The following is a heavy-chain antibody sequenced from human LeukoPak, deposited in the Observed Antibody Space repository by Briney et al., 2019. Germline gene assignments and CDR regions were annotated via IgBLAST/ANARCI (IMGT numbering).Heavy chain of an antibody. Sequence: SETLSLTCTVSGDSFSSNNYWTWVRQPPGKGLEWIGEIYRSGATNYNPSLRSRVTVSLDKSKNQFSLRLNSVTAANTAIYYCARNAGYSDLNYWGQGVLVTVSS. CDR3: ARNAGYSDLNY. V-gene: IGHV4-4*02. D-gene: IGHD3-22*01. J-gene: IGHJ4*02. CDR2: IYRSGAT. CDR1: GDSFSSNNY.